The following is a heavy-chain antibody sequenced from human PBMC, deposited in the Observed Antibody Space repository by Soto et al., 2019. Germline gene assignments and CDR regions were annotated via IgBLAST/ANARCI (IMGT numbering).Heavy chain of an antibody. CDR2: ISSSSSYI. Sequence: GGSLRLSCAASGFTFSSYSMNWVRQAPGKGLEWVSSISSSSSYIYYADSVKGRFTISRDNAKNSLYLQMNSLRAEDTAVYYCARVWFLEPLDDYWGQGTLVTVSS. V-gene: IGHV3-21*01. CDR3: ARVWFLEPLDDY. CDR1: GFTFSSYS. D-gene: IGHD3-3*01. J-gene: IGHJ4*02.